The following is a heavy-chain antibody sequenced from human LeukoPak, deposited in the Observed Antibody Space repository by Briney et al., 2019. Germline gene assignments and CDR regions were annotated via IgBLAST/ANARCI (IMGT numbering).Heavy chain of an antibody. CDR1: GFTFSSYG. J-gene: IGHJ4*02. D-gene: IGHD3-10*01. V-gene: IGHV3-30*18. CDR2: ISYDGSNK. CDR3: AKSMVRGVLPPDY. Sequence: PGGSLRLSCAASGFTFSSYGMHWVRQAPGKGLEWVAVISYDGSNKYYADSVKGRFTISRDNSKNTLYLQMNSLRAEDTAVYYCAKSMVRGVLPPDYWGQGTLVTVSS.